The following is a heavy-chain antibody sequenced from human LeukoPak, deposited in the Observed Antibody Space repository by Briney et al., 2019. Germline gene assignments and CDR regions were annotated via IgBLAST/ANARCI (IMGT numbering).Heavy chain of an antibody. Sequence: LRLSCAATRFTFIDHYMSWVRRAPRKGRERISYISTSSDYTKYADSVKGRLTISRDNAKNSLYLQMNSLRAEDTAVYYCARNRGYCSSTSCYEDYYYGMDVWGQGTTVTVSS. D-gene: IGHD2-2*01. CDR3: ARNRGYCSSTSCYEDYYYGMDV. V-gene: IGHV3-11*06. J-gene: IGHJ6*02. CDR2: ISTSSDY. CDR1: RFTFIDHY.